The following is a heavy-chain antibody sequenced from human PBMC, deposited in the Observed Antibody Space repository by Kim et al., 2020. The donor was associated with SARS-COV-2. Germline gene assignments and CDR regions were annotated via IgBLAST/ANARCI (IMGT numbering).Heavy chain of an antibody. Sequence: GGSLRLSCAASGFTFSDYYMSWIRQAPGKGLEWVSYISSSSSSYTNYADSVKGRFTISRDNAKNSLYLQMNSLRAEDTAVYYCARESDCSSTSCSLGWFDPWGQGTLVTVSS. CDR3: ARESDCSSTSCSLGWFDP. D-gene: IGHD2-2*01. CDR2: ISSSSSSYT. V-gene: IGHV3-11*06. J-gene: IGHJ5*02. CDR1: GFTFSDYY.